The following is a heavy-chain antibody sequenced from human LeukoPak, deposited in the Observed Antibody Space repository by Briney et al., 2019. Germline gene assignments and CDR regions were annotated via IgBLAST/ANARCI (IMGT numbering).Heavy chain of an antibody. D-gene: IGHD3-16*01. CDR3: AKDGGPKSDYFDY. Sequence: GGSLRLSCAASGFTFSSYAMSLVRQAPGKGLEWVSAISGSGGSTYYADSVKGRFTTSRDNSKNTLYLQMNSLRAEDTAVYYCAKDGGPKSDYFDYWGQGTLVTVSS. CDR1: GFTFSSYA. J-gene: IGHJ4*02. V-gene: IGHV3-23*01. CDR2: ISGSGGST.